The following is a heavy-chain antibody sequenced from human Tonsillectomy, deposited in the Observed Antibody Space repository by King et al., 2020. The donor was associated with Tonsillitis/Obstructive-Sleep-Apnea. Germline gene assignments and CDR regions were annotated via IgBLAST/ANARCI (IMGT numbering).Heavy chain of an antibody. D-gene: IGHD6-13*01. CDR2: IYPSGGST. V-gene: IGHV1-46*01. CDR3: ARIENVAATDGDY. J-gene: IGHJ4*02. Sequence: QLVQSGAEVKKPGASVKVSCKASGYTFTSYYFHWVRQVPGQGLEWMGIIYPSGGSTTYAQKFQGRVTMTRDTSTSTVYLELSSLRSDDTAVYYCARIENVAATDGDYWGQGTLVTVSS. CDR1: GYTFTSYY.